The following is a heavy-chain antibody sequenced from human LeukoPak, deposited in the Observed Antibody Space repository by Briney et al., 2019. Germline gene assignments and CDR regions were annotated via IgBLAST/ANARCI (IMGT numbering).Heavy chain of an antibody. CDR2: INHSGST. Sequence: SETLSLTCAVYGGSFSGYYWSWIRQPPGKGLEWIGEINHSGSTNYNPSLKSHLTISVGTSKNQFSLKLSSVTAADTAVYYCARAVEMATIRNYFDYWGQGTLVTVSS. CDR1: GGSFSGYY. J-gene: IGHJ4*02. V-gene: IGHV4-34*01. D-gene: IGHD5-24*01. CDR3: ARAVEMATIRNYFDY.